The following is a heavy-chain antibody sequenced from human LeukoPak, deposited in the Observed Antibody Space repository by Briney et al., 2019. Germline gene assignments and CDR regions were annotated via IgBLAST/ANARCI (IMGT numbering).Heavy chain of an antibody. CDR3: ARRFSSRSDGNGYYYGLDAFDV. CDR2: IYNSANT. D-gene: IGHD3-22*01. J-gene: IGHJ3*01. Sequence: SETLSLTCSVSGDSISSSYWSWIRQPPGKGLEWIGNIYNSANTNYNPSLQSRVTMSVDTSKSQFSLQLTSVSAADTAVYYCARRFSSRSDGNGYYYGLDAFDVWGQGTLVTVSS. CDR1: GDSISSSY. V-gene: IGHV4-59*08.